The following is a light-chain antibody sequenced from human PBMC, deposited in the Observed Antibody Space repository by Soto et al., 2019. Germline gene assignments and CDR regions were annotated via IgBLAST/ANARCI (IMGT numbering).Light chain of an antibody. J-gene: IGLJ3*02. CDR1: SSNIGSNY. CDR3: AAWDDSLSGWV. Sequence: QPVRTQPPSASGTPGQRVTISCSGSSSNIGSNYVYWYQQLPGTAPKLLIYRNNQRPSGVPDRFSGSKSGTSASLAISGLRSEDEADYYCAAWDDSLSGWVFGGGTKLTVL. CDR2: RNN. V-gene: IGLV1-47*01.